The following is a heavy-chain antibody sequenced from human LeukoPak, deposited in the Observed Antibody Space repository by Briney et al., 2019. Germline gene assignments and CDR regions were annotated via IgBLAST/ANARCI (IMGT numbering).Heavy chain of an antibody. V-gene: IGHV1-69*04. CDR2: IIPILGIA. J-gene: IGHJ3*02. CDR1: GGTFSSYA. D-gene: IGHD5-24*01. CDR3: AREGEMATITPDAFDI. Sequence: SVMVSCKASGGTFSSYAISWVRQAPGQGLEWMGRIIPILGIANYAQKFQGRVTITADKSTSTAYMELSSLRSEDTAVYYCAREGEMATITPDAFDIWGQGTMVTVSS.